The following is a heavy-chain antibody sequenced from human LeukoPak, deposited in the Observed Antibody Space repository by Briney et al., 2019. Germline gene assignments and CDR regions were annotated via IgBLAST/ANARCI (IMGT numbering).Heavy chain of an antibody. D-gene: IGHD3-10*02. J-gene: IGHJ6*04. Sequence: GGSLRLSCAASGFTLSSYEMNWVRQAPGKGLEWVSYISSSGSTIYYADSVEGRFTISRDHAKNSLYLQMNTLRAEDAAVYYCAELGITMIGGVWGKGTTVTISS. CDR3: AELGITMIGGV. CDR2: ISSSGSTI. CDR1: GFTLSSYE. V-gene: IGHV3-48*03.